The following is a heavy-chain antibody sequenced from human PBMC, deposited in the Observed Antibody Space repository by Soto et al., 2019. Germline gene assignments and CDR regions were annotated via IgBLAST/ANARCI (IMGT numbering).Heavy chain of an antibody. CDR1: GYTFTSYA. J-gene: IGHJ4*02. D-gene: IGHD3-16*01. CDR2: INAGNGNT. CDR3: ARVIGGLYYFDY. Sequence: QVQLVQSGAEVKKPGASVKVSCKASGYTFTSYAMHWVRQAPGQRLEWMGWINAGNGNTKYSQKFQGRVTITRDTSASTAYMELSSLRSEDTAVYYCARVIGGLYYFDYWSQGTLVTVSS. V-gene: IGHV1-3*01.